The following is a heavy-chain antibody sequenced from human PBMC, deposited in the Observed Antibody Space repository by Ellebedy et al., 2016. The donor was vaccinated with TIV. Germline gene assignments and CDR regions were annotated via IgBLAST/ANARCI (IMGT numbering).Heavy chain of an antibody. V-gene: IGHV1-2*02. CDR3: ARQVRYSWYPYFDH. J-gene: IGHJ4*02. D-gene: IGHD6-13*01. CDR1: GYSFTGYY. Sequence: ASVKVSCKASGYSFTGYYVHWVRQAPGQGLEWMGWINPNSGGANYAQKFQGRVTMTRDTSISTAYMELSRLRSDDTAVYYCARQVRYSWYPYFDHWGQGTLVTVS. CDR2: INPNSGGA.